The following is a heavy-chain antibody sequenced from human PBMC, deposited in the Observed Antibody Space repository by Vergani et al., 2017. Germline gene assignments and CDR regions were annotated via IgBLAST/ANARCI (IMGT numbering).Heavy chain of an antibody. D-gene: IGHD3-3*01. CDR3: ARGASLRFLDP. CDR2: IGSSGPYI. Sequence: VQLVESGGGLVKPGGSLRLSCAASGFTFSDFSMSWVRQAPGKGLEWVAFIGSSGPYINYADSVKGRFTISRDNAKNTLYLQMNSLRAEDTAVYYCARGASLRFLDPWGQGTLVTVSS. CDR1: GFTFSDFS. V-gene: IGHV3-21*01. J-gene: IGHJ5*02.